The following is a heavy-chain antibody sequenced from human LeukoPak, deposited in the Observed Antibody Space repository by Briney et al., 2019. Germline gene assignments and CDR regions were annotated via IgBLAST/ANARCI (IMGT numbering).Heavy chain of an antibody. J-gene: IGHJ4*02. CDR3: TTCHGWYYFDY. V-gene: IGHV3-15*01. CDR1: GFTFSNAW. Sequence: PGGSLRLSCAASGFTFSNAWMSWVRQAPGKGLEWVGRIKSKTDGGTTDYATPVKGRFTISRDDSKNTLYLQMNSLKTEDTAVYYCTTCHGWYYFDYWGQGTLVTVSS. CDR2: IKSKTDGGTT. D-gene: IGHD6-19*01.